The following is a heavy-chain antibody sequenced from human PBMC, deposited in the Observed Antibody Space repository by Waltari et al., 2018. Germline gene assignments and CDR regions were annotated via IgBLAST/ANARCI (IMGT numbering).Heavy chain of an antibody. Sequence: QVQLQESGPGLVKPSQTLSLTCTVPGGSISSGDYYWSGIRQPPGRGLEWIGHIYSSGSTYYNPSLKSRVTMSVDTSKNQFSLRLTSVTAADTAVYYCARDATDNWFDPWGQGALVTVSS. D-gene: IGHD2-15*01. CDR3: ARDATDNWFDP. CDR2: IYSSGST. CDR1: GGSISSGDYY. J-gene: IGHJ5*02. V-gene: IGHV4-30-4*01.